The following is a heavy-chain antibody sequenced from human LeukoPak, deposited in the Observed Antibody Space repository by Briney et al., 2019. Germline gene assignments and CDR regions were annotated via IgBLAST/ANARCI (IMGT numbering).Heavy chain of an antibody. D-gene: IGHD2-2*01. CDR1: GGSISSHY. J-gene: IGHJ4*02. Sequence: PSETLSLTCTVSGGSISSHYWSWIRQPPGKGLEWIGYIYSSGSTNYNPSLKSRVTISVDTSKEQFSLKLSSVTAADTALYYCARTYSTSSNFDYWGQGTLVTVSS. CDR3: ARTYSTSSNFDY. V-gene: IGHV4-4*09. CDR2: IYSSGST.